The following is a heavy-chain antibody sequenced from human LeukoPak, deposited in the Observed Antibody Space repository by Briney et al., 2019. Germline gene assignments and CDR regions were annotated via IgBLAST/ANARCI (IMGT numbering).Heavy chain of an antibody. J-gene: IGHJ6*03. CDR3: VRGNVKHYHSVADEYYYYMDV. CDR2: ISYSGTP. CDR1: GDSFSGFY. D-gene: IGHD2/OR15-2a*01. V-gene: IGHV4-34*01. Sequence: PSETLSLTCGVYGDSFSGFYWTWVRRAPGKGLEWIGEISYSGTPRYNPSLNSRITITLDTSKKQISVNLSPVTAADTAVYYCVRGNVKHYHSVADEYYYYMDVWGKGTAVIVTS.